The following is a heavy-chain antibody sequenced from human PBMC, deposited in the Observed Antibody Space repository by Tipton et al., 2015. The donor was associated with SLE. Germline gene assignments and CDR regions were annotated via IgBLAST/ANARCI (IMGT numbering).Heavy chain of an antibody. CDR2: IYTSGST. CDR1: GYSISSGYY. J-gene: IGHJ4*02. D-gene: IGHD3-10*01. CDR3: AREGSGSYFDY. Sequence: TLSLTCAVSGYSISSGYYWGWIRQPPGKGLEWIGSIYTSGSTNYNPSLKSRVTMSVDTSKNQFSLKLSSVTAADTAVYYCAREGSGSYFDYWGQGTLVTVSS. V-gene: IGHV4-38-2*02.